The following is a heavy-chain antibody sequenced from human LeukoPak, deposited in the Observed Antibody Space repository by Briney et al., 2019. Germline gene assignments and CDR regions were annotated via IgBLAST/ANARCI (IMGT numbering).Heavy chain of an antibody. CDR1: GFSFNSYA. D-gene: IGHD3-10*01. V-gene: IGHV3-30*18. CDR2: ILHDGSKA. Sequence: SLRLSCRASGFSFNSYAMHWVRQAPGKGLEWLAFILHDGSKAYHADSINGRFTISRDNSNNTLFLQMSSLTTEDTGVYYCAKDRYGSGNNWLDPWGQGTLGTVSS. CDR3: AKDRYGSGNNWLDP. J-gene: IGHJ5*02.